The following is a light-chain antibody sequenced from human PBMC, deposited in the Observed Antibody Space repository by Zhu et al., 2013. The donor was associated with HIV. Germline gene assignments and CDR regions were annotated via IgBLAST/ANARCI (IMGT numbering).Light chain of an antibody. CDR2: EAS. CDR3: QQYHSVPLT. J-gene: IGKJ1*01. Sequence: EIVLTQSPGTLSLSPGERATLSCRASQTVYTYLAWYQHKPGQSPRLLIYEASNRAPGIPARFSGSGSGADFTLTISSLEPEDSAVYYCQQYHSVPLTFGQGTKVEI. V-gene: IGKV3-11*01. CDR1: QTVYTY.